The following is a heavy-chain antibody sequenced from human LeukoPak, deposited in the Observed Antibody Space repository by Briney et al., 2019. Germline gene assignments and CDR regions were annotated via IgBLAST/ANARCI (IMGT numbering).Heavy chain of an antibody. V-gene: IGHV3-9*01. CDR3: AKDLTGSSSGSFDY. J-gene: IGHJ4*02. Sequence: GGSLRLSCAASGFTFDDYAMHWVRQAPGKDLEWVSGITWTSGAMGYADSVRGRFTISRDNAKNSLYLQMNTLKVEDTALYYCAKDLTGSSSGSFDYWGQGILVTVSS. CDR2: ITWTSGAM. CDR1: GFTFDDYA. D-gene: IGHD6-6*01.